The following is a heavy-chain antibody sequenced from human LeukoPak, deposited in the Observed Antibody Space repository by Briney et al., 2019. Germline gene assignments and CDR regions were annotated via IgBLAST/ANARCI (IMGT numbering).Heavy chain of an antibody. Sequence: SQTLSLTCTVSGASFSTGGFFWTWIRQPPGKGLEWIGYIYYTGNTYYNSSLKSRVTISLDTSKDQFSLKLSSVTAADTAVYYCANVGDGYNYIGYWGQGTLVTVSS. CDR1: GASFSTGGFF. D-gene: IGHD5-24*01. V-gene: IGHV4-30-4*08. J-gene: IGHJ4*02. CDR2: IYYTGNT. CDR3: ANVGDGYNYIGY.